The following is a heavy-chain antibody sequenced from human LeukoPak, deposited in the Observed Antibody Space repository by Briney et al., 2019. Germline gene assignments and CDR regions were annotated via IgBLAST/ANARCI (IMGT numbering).Heavy chain of an antibody. V-gene: IGHV1-18*01. D-gene: IGHD6-6*01. Sequence: ASVKVSCKASGYTFTSYGISWVRQAPGQGLEWMGWISAYNGNTNYAQKLQGRVTMTTDTSTSTAYMELRSLRSDDTAVYYCARVVMELVNYYYYYYMDVWGKGTTVTVSS. CDR1: GYTFTSYG. CDR3: ARVVMELVNYYYYYYMDV. CDR2: ISAYNGNT. J-gene: IGHJ6*03.